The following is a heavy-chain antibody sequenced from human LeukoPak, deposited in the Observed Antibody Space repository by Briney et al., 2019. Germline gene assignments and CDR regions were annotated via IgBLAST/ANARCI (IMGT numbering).Heavy chain of an antibody. CDR2: INWNGGST. J-gene: IGHJ6*04. D-gene: IGHD2-15*01. V-gene: IGHV3-20*04. CDR1: GFTFDDYG. CDR3: ARDPSRLVGRL. Sequence: PGGSLRLSCAASGFTFDDYGMSWVRQAPGKGLEWVSGINWNGGSTGYADSVKGRFTISRDNAKNSLYLQMNGLRAEDTVLYYCARDPSRLVGRLWGKGTTVTVSS.